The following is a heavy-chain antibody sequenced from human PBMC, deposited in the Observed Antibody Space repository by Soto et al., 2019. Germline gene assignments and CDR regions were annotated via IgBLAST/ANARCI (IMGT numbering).Heavy chain of an antibody. CDR3: TTSPRNWVFDY. J-gene: IGHJ4*02. CDR2: MNPNSGNT. Sequence: QVQLVQSGAEVKKPGASVKVSCKASGYTFTSYDINWVRQATGQGFEWMGWMNPNSGNTGYAQKFQGRVTMTRETYITPADMELSSLRSEDTDVYYCTTSPRNWVFDYWGLGTLVTVSS. D-gene: IGHD7-27*01. V-gene: IGHV1-8*01. CDR1: GYTFTSYD.